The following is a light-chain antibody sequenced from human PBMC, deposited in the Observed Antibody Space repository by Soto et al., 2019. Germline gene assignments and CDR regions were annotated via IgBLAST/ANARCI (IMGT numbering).Light chain of an antibody. V-gene: IGKV3-15*01. Sequence: EIVMTQSPATLSVSPVERATLSCRASQSVSSNLDWYQQKPGQAPRLLIYGASTRATGIPARFSGSGSGTEFNLTISSLQSEDFAVYYCQQYNNWPPLTFGGGTKVEIK. CDR2: GAS. CDR3: QQYNNWPPLT. CDR1: QSVSSN. J-gene: IGKJ4*01.